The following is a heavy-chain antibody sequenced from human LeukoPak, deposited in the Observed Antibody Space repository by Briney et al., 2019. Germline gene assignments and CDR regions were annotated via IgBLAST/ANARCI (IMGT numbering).Heavy chain of an antibody. Sequence: GGSQRLSCAASGFTFSSYWMHWVRQAPGKGLVWVSRINTDGSSTSYADSVKGRFTISRDNAKNTLYLQMNSLRAEDTAVYYCARERAATGFDYWGQGTLVTVSS. CDR2: INTDGSST. CDR3: ARERAATGFDY. CDR1: GFTFSSYW. J-gene: IGHJ4*02. V-gene: IGHV3-74*01. D-gene: IGHD6-25*01.